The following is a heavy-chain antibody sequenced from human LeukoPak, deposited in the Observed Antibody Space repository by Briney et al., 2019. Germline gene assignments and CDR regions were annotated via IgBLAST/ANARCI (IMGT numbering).Heavy chain of an antibody. D-gene: IGHD2-21*02. Sequence: SETLSLTCTVTAYSISSGCYWGWIRQPPGKGLEWIGSISHSGSTYYNPSLKSRVTISLDTSKNQFSLKLSSVTAADTAVYYCARDVSYCGGNCNSPFDYWGQGTLVTVSS. CDR2: ISHSGST. J-gene: IGHJ4*02. CDR1: AYSISSGCY. V-gene: IGHV4-38-2*02. CDR3: ARDVSYCGGNCNSPFDY.